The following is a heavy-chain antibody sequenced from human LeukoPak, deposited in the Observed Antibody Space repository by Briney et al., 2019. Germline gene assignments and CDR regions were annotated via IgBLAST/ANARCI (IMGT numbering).Heavy chain of an antibody. CDR1: GDIVSSNSAA. CDR3: ARDRGYADSRSFDY. V-gene: IGHV6-1*01. Sequence: SQTLSLTCAISGDIVSSNSAAWNWIRQSPSRGLEWLGRTYYRSKWYNDYAVSVKSRITINPDTSKNHFSLQLTSVTPEDTAVYYCARDRGYADSRSFDYWGQGTLVTVSS. CDR2: TYYRSKWYN. D-gene: IGHD6-6*01. J-gene: IGHJ4*02.